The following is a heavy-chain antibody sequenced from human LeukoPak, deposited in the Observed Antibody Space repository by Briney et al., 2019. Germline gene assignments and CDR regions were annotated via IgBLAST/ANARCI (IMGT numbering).Heavy chain of an antibody. Sequence: GGSLRLSCTASGFTFSDYWMTWVRQAPGKGPEWVANIKQDGSQRYYVDSVRGRFTISRDNAKNSLFLQMDGLRAEDTAVYYCARRGGSSSRRSPIDYWGQGTLVTVSS. D-gene: IGHD6-6*01. CDR2: IKQDGSQR. CDR1: GFTFSDYW. CDR3: ARRGGSSSRRSPIDY. J-gene: IGHJ4*02. V-gene: IGHV3-7*01.